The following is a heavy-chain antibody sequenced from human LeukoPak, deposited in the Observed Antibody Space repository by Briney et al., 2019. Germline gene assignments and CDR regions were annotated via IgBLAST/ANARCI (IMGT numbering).Heavy chain of an antibody. CDR1: GFTFSSQG. J-gene: IGHJ4*02. CDR2: ITGSGSIT. V-gene: IGHV3-23*01. Sequence: QTGGSLRLSCAASGFTFSSQGMSWVRQAPGKGLEWVSAITGSGSITYYSDSVKGRFTISRDNSKNTVYLQLNSLRVEDTAVYYCAKMQGYFDYWGRGTLVTVSS. CDR3: AKMQGYFDY.